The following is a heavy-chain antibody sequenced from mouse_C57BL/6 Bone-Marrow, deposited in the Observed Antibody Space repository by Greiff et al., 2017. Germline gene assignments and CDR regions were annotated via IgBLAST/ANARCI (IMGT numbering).Heavy chain of an antibody. CDR3: ATYLRPWFAY. CDR2: IDPSDSYT. Sequence: QVQLQQPGAELVMPGASVKLSCKASGYTFTSYWMHWVKQRPGQGLEWIGEIDPSDSYTNYNQKFKGKSTLTVDKSSSTAYMQLSSLTSEDSAVYYCATYLRPWFAYWGQGTLVTVSA. D-gene: IGHD2-12*01. J-gene: IGHJ3*01. V-gene: IGHV1-69*01. CDR1: GYTFTSYW.